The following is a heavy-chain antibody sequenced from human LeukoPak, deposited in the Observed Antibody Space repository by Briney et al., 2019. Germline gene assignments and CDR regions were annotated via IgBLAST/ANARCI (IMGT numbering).Heavy chain of an antibody. D-gene: IGHD3-22*01. CDR2: IKQDGSEK. V-gene: IGHV3-7*01. CDR1: GFTFSSYW. J-gene: IGHJ3*02. Sequence: PGGSLRLSCAASGFTFSSYWMSWVRQAPGKGLEWVANIKQDGSEKYYVDSVKGRFTISRDNAKNSLYLQMNSLRAEDTAVYYCARGYERITMIGDAFDIWGQGTMVTVSS. CDR3: ARGYERITMIGDAFDI.